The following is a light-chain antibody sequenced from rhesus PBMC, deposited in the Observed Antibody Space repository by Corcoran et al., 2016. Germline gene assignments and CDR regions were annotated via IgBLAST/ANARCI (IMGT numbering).Light chain of an antibody. J-gene: IGKJ1*01. V-gene: IGKV1S17*01. CDR2: EAA. CDR1: QGITND. CDR3: PHYYSTPRT. Sequence: DIQMTQSPSSLSASVGDRVTITCRASQGITNDLAWYQQKPGETPKLLIYEAASLQSGIPSRFSGSGSWTDFTLTIRNLQSEDFSTYYCPHYYSTPRTFGQGTKVEIK.